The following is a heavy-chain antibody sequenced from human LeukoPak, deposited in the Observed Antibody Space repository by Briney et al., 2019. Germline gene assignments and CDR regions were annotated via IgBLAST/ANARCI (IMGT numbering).Heavy chain of an antibody. Sequence: ASVKVSCKASGYTFTSYYMYWVGQAPGQGLEWMGIINPSGGSTSYAQKFQGRVTMTRDTSTSTVYMELSSLRSEDTAVYYCARADGSGSPPYYYYMDVWGKGTTVTVSS. CDR3: ARADGSGSPPYYYYMDV. D-gene: IGHD3-10*01. J-gene: IGHJ6*03. CDR2: INPSGGST. V-gene: IGHV1-46*01. CDR1: GYTFTSYY.